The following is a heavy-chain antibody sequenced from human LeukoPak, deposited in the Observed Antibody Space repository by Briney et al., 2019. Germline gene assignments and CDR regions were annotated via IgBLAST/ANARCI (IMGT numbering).Heavy chain of an antibody. CDR1: GYTFTNYY. D-gene: IGHD1-26*01. J-gene: IGHJ4*02. CDR2: IDPNTGGT. V-gene: IGHV1-2*06. Sequence: ASVTVSCKTSGYTFTNYYIHWARQAPGQGLEWMGRIDPNTGGTKSAKNFQGRVTMTRDTSISTAYMALSGLRSDDTAVYYCASLYDIVGTTVDYWGQGTLVTVSS. CDR3: ASLYDIVGTTVDY.